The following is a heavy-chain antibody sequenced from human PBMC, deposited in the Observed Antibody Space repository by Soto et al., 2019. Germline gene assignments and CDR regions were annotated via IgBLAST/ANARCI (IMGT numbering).Heavy chain of an antibody. Sequence: QVQLMESEGGVVQPGRSLRLSCAASGFTFSTYGMHWVRQAPGKGLEWVAVISHDGSNKYYVDSVKGRFTISRDNSKNTLYLQMSSLKPEDTAVYYCANGYRSGWYYFDYWGQGTLVTVSS. D-gene: IGHD6-19*01. CDR3: ANGYRSGWYYFDY. CDR1: GFTFSTYG. J-gene: IGHJ4*02. V-gene: IGHV3-30*18. CDR2: ISHDGSNK.